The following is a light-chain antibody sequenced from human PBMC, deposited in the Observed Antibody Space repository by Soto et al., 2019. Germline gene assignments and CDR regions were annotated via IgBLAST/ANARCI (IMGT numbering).Light chain of an antibody. CDR2: GVT. CDR1: SSDVGNYNR. V-gene: IGLV2-8*01. CDR3: ASHAGDHYV. Sequence: QSVLAQPPSASGSPGQSVTISCTGTSSDVGNYNRVSWYQQKPGKAPKLMIYGVTQRPSGVPDRFSGSKSGKTASLTVSGLQAEDEADYYCASHAGDHYVFGTGTKVTVL. J-gene: IGLJ1*01.